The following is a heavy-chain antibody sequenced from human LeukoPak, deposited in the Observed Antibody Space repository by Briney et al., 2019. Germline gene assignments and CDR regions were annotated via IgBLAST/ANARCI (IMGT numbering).Heavy chain of an antibody. CDR1: GFTFSSYW. D-gene: IGHD3-22*01. J-gene: IGHJ4*02. V-gene: IGHV3-74*01. Sequence: GGSLRLSCAASGFTFSSYWMHWVRQAPGKGLVWVSRINSDGSSTSYADSVKGRFTISRDNAKNTLYLQMNSLRAEDTAVYYCARDGELTYYYDSSGCYSPLGDYWGQGTLVTVSS. CDR3: ARDGELTYYYDSSGCYSPLGDY. CDR2: INSDGSST.